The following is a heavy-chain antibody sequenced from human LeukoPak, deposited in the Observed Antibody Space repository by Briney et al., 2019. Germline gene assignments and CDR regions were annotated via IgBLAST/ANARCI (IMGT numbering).Heavy chain of an antibody. Sequence: SETLSLTCTVSGGSISSSSYYWSWIRQPAGKGLEWIGRIYTSGSTNYNPSLKSRVTISVDTSKNQFSLKLSSVTAADTAVYYCARDLTPYYGGYGYWGQGTLVTVSS. D-gene: IGHD5-12*01. CDR1: GGSISSSSYY. CDR2: IYTSGST. J-gene: IGHJ4*02. CDR3: ARDLTPYYGGYGY. V-gene: IGHV4-61*02.